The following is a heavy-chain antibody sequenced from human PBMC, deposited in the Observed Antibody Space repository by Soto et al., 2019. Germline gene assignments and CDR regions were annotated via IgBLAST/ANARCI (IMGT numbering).Heavy chain of an antibody. CDR1: GFTFTNYP. J-gene: IGHJ4*02. V-gene: IGHV3-23*01. CDR2: ISGSGGST. Sequence: EVQVLDSGGGLVQPGGSLRLSCAASGFTFTNYPMAWVRQAPAKGLEWVSTISGSGGSTFYADSVKGRFTTSRDNSKNTVYLQMNSLRVEDRAVYYCAKRPLKFEGSYFDYWGQGTLVTVSS. CDR3: AKRPLKFEGSYFDY. D-gene: IGHD3-10*01.